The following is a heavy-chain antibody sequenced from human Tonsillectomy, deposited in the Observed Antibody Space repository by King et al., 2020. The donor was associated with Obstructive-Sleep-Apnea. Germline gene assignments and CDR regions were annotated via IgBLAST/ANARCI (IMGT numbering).Heavy chain of an antibody. Sequence: VQLVESGGGLVQPGRSLRLSCAASGFTFDDYAMHWVRQAPGKGLEWVSGISWYSGSIGYADSVKGRFTISRDNAKNSLYLQMNSLRAEDTALYYCAKVWAAGPSLDAFDIWGQGTMVTVSS. V-gene: IGHV3-9*01. D-gene: IGHD6-13*01. CDR2: ISWYSGSI. CDR3: AKVWAAGPSLDAFDI. CDR1: GFTFDDYA. J-gene: IGHJ3*02.